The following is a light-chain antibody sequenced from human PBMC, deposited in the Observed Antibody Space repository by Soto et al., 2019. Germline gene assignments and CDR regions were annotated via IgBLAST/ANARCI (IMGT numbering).Light chain of an antibody. V-gene: IGKV1-27*01. Sequence: KITQPPSSLSAALGARVTITCRPSQGIDPYLAWYQQKPGKVPKLLIYAASTLQSGVPSRFSGSGSGTDFTLTISSLQPEDVATYYCQKYTRAPFTFGPGTKVDIK. CDR2: AAS. CDR3: QKYTRAPFT. J-gene: IGKJ3*01. CDR1: QGIDPY.